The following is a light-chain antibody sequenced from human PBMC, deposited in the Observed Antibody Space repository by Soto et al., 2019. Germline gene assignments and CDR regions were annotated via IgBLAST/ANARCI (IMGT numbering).Light chain of an antibody. CDR1: QSVLYSSNNKNY. V-gene: IGKV4-1*01. CDR2: WAS. CDR3: QQDESTPQT. Sequence: DIVMTQSPDSLAVSLGERATINCKSSQSVLYSSNNKNYLAWYQQKPGQPPKLLISWASTRESGVPDRFSGSGSGTDFTLTISSLQAEDVAVYYCQQDESTPQTFGQGIKVEIK. J-gene: IGKJ1*01.